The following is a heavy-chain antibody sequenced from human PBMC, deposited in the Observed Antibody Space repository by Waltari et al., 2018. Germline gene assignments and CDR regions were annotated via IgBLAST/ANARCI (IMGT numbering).Heavy chain of an antibody. CDR2: STWNSGSV. D-gene: IGHD1-20*01. CDR3: AKPFYNWDDPLVS. CDR1: GCIFDAYA. J-gene: IGHJ5*02. V-gene: IGHV3-9*01. Sequence: EVQLVESGGGLVQPGRSLRLSCAASGCIFDAYAMHWVRQAPGKGLEWVAGSTWNSGSVVYADSVKGRFTISRDTAKRSLYLQMNSLRPEDTALYYCAKPFYNWDDPLVSWGQGTQVTVSS.